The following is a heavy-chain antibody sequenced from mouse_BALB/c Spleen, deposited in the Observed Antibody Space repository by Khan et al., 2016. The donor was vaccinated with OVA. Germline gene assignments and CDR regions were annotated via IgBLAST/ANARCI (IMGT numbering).Heavy chain of an antibody. V-gene: IGHV14-3*02. CDR1: GFNIKDTY. CDR3: GHPSYDPRDFDV. CDR2: ICPANGET. D-gene: IGHD2-10*02. J-gene: IGHJ1*01. Sequence: VQLQQSGAELVKPGASVKLSCTASGFNIKDTYMHWVKQRPEQGLEWIGRICPANGETKYDPKFQGKATITADPSSHTSYLQVSSLTAEDAGDYYCGHPSYDPRDFDVWGAGTTVTVSS.